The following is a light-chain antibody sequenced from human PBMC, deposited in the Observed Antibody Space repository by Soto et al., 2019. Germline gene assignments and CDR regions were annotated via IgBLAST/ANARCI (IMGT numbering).Light chain of an antibody. V-gene: IGLV4-60*02. J-gene: IGLJ3*02. CDR1: SGHSSYI. Sequence: QLVLTQSSSASASPGSSVKLTCTLSSGHSSYIIAWHQQQPGKAPRYLMKLEGSGSYNKGSGIPDRFSGSSSGADRYLTISNLQFEDEADYYCETWDGNTRVFGGGTKLTVL. CDR2: LEGSGSY. CDR3: ETWDGNTRV.